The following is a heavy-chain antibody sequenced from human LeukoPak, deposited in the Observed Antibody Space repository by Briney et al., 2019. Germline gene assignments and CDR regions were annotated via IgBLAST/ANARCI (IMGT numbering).Heavy chain of an antibody. CDR2: ISYDGSNK. J-gene: IGHJ3*02. D-gene: IGHD6-6*01. CDR3: ARVVFPYSSSGPPIDAFDI. CDR1: GFTFSSYA. Sequence: GESLRLSCAASGFTFSSYAMHWVHQAPGKGLEWVAVISYDGSNKYYADSVKGRFTISRDNSKNTLYLQMNSLRAEDTAVYYCARVVFPYSSSGPPIDAFDIWGQGTMVTVSS. V-gene: IGHV3-30-3*01.